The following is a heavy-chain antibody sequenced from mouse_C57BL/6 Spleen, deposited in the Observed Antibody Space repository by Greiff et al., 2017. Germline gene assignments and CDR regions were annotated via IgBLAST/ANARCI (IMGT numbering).Heavy chain of an antibody. CDR3: ARGLGRWWYFDV. V-gene: IGHV1-18*01. CDR1: GYTFTDYN. D-gene: IGHD4-1*01. J-gene: IGHJ1*03. Sequence: VQLQQSGPELVKPGASVKIPCKASGYTFTDYNMDWVKQSHGKSLEWIGDINPNNGGTIYNQKFKGKATLTVYKSSSTAYMELRSLTSEDTAVYYCARGLGRWWYFDVWGTGTTVTVSS. CDR2: INPNNGGT.